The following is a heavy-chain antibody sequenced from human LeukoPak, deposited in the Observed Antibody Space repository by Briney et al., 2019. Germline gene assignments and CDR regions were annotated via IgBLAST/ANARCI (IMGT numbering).Heavy chain of an antibody. CDR2: INPSSGGT. J-gene: IGHJ4*02. V-gene: IGHV1-2*06. CDR3: AVRNYGSGSYLVDY. CDR1: GYTFTGYY. D-gene: IGHD3-10*01. Sequence: GASVKVSCKASGYTFTGYYMHWVRQAPGQGLEWMGRINPSSGGTNYAQKFQGRVTMTRDTSISTAYMELSRLRSDDTAVYYCAVRNYGSGSYLVDYWGQGTLVTVSS.